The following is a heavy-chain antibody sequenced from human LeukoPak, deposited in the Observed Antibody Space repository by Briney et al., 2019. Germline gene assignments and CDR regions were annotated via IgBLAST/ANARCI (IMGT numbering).Heavy chain of an antibody. CDR1: GFTFSSYW. D-gene: IGHD2-2*01. J-gene: IGHJ5*02. Sequence: HPGGSPRLSCAASGFTFSSYWMSWVRQAPGKGLEWVANIKQDGSEKYYVDSVKGRFTISSDNAKNSLYLQMSSLRAEDTAVYYCARDDCSSISCYHNWFDPWGQGTLVTVSS. CDR2: IKQDGSEK. V-gene: IGHV3-7*01. CDR3: ARDDCSSISCYHNWFDP.